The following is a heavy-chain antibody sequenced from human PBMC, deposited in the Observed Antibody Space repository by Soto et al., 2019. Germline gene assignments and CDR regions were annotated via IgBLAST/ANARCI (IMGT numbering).Heavy chain of an antibody. Sequence: QVQLVESGGGVVQPKRSLRLSCVVSGFTFNNYGMHWVRQAPGKGLEWVAVISFDGSKTYYADSVRGRFTISRDDSKSTMYLQMKSLSAEYTAVYYCATDVAQCRGGGCDSLHYYYGMDVWGQGTTVAVSS. CDR3: ATDVAQCRGGGCDSLHYYYGMDV. CDR1: GFTFNNYG. V-gene: IGHV3-30*03. CDR2: ISFDGSKT. D-gene: IGHD2-15*01. J-gene: IGHJ6*02.